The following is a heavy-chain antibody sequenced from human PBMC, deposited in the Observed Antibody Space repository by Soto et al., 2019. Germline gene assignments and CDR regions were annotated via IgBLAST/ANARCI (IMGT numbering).Heavy chain of an antibody. CDR3: AKGPRAAAGTSDFDY. V-gene: IGHV3-23*01. D-gene: IGHD6-13*01. Sequence: GGFLRLSCALSAFTFSSYAMSWVRQAPRKGLEWVGAISGSGGSTYYADSVKGRFTISRDNSKNTLYLQMNSLRAEDTAVYYCAKGPRAAAGTSDFDYWGQGTLVTVSS. CDR2: ISGSGGST. CDR1: AFTFSSYA. J-gene: IGHJ4*02.